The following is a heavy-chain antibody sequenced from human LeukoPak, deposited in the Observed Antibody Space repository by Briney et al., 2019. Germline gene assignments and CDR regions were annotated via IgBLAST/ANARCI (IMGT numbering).Heavy chain of an antibody. D-gene: IGHD3-10*02. CDR3: ARDVTMSHFDI. J-gene: IGHJ3*02. V-gene: IGHV4-59*11. CDR1: GDSISSHY. CDR2: IYYSGST. Sequence: PSETLFLACSVSGDSISSHYWSSVRQPPGKGLEWIGYIYYSGSTNYNPSLKSRVTISVDTSKNQFSLKLSSVTAADTAVYYCARDVTMSHFDIWGQGTMVTVSS.